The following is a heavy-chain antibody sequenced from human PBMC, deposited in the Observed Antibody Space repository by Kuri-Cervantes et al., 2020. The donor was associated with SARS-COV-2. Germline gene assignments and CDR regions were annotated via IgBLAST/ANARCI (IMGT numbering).Heavy chain of an antibody. CDR3: ARGGSSWYVALPIDY. CDR1: GYTFTSYD. CDR2: MNPNSGNT. J-gene: IGHJ4*02. Sequence: ASVKVSCKASGYTFTSYDINWVRQATGQGLEWMGWMNPNSGNTGYAQKFQGRVTITRNTSISTAYMELSSLRSEDTAVYYCARGGSSWYVALPIDYWGQGTLVTVSS. D-gene: IGHD6-13*01. V-gene: IGHV1-8*03.